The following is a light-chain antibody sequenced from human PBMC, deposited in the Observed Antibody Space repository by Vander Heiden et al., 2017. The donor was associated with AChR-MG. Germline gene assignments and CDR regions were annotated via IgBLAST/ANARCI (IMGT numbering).Light chain of an antibody. V-gene: IGLV3-1*01. CDR2: QAT. J-gene: IGLJ2*01. CDR3: QAWDSGTGVV. CDR1: KWGDGY. Sequence: SYDLTQPPSSSVSPGQTARLTWPGDKWGDGYTSWYQQRPGQSPVWVIYQATLRPSGIPERFSGSNSGNTATLTISGTQAMDEADYYCQAWDSGTGVVFGGGTTLTVI.